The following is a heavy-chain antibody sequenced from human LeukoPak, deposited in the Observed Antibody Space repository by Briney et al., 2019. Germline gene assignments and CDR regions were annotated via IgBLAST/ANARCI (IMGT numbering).Heavy chain of an antibody. CDR2: IRYDGSNK. J-gene: IGHJ4*02. V-gene: IGHV3-30*02. Sequence: GGSLRLSCAASGFTFSSYGMHWVRQAPGKGLEWVAFIRYDGSNKYYADSVKGRFTISRDNSKNTLYLQMNSLRAEDTAVYYCAKTQARAMDTAMATLLTWGQGTLVTVSS. CDR1: GFTFSSYG. D-gene: IGHD5-18*01. CDR3: AKTQARAMDTAMATLLT.